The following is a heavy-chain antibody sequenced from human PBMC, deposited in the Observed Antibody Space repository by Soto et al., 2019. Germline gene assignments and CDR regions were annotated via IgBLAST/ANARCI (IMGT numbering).Heavy chain of an antibody. J-gene: IGHJ3*01. Sequence: PSETLSLTCTVSGGSIRSGNYYWSWIRQHPGKGLEWIGYIYYSGSTYYNPSLKSRVTISVDTSKNQFSLKLSSVTAADTAVYYCARVPGDKYDSSGSRAFDVWGQGTTVTVSS. CDR3: ARVPGDKYDSSGSRAFDV. CDR2: IYYSGST. CDR1: GGSIRSGNYY. V-gene: IGHV4-31*03. D-gene: IGHD3-22*01.